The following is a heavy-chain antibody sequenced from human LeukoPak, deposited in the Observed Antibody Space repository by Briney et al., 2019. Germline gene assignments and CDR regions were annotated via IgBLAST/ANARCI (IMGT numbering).Heavy chain of an antibody. CDR1: GFIFTNCF. J-gene: IGHJ4*02. V-gene: IGHV3-7*01. D-gene: IGHD3-3*01. CDR2: IKHDGSEK. CDR3: ATDRGWRTSGYYLYYFEY. Sequence: GGSLRLSCAASGFIFTNCFMSWVRQAPGKGLEWVASIKHDGSEKYYVDSVRGRFTISRDNTMNSLYLQMSSLRAEDTAVYYCATDRGWRTSGYYLYYFEYWGQGTLVTYSS.